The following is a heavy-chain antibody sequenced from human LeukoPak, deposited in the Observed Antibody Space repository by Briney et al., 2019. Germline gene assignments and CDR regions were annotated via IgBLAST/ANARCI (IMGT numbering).Heavy chain of an antibody. CDR2: MKRDGSEK. CDR1: GFTFSSYW. J-gene: IGHJ4*02. Sequence: GGSLRLSCAASGFTFSSYWMTWVRQAPGKGLEWVANMKRDGSEKYYADSVKGRFTISRDNANNSLYLQLNSLRAEDTAVYYCAKDLVLHQAYYDYVWGSYPGDYWGQGTLVTVSS. V-gene: IGHV3-7*01. CDR3: AKDLVLHQAYYDYVWGSYPGDY. D-gene: IGHD3-16*01.